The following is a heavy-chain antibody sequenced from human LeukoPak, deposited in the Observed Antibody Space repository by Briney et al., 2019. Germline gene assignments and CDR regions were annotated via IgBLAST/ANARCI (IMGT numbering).Heavy chain of an antibody. V-gene: IGHV4-30-4*01. CDR1: GGSISSGDYF. J-gene: IGHJ5*02. Sequence: SETLSLTCTVSGGSISSGDYFWTWIRQPPGKGLEWIGYIYYSGSTYYNPSLKSRVTISVDTSKNQFSLKLSPVTGADTAVYHCARGIAAAGTSSWWFDPWGQGTLVTVSS. CDR2: IYYSGST. D-gene: IGHD6-13*01. CDR3: ARGIAAAGTSSWWFDP.